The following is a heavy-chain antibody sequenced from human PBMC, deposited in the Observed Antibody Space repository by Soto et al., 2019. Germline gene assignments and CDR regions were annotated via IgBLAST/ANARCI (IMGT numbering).Heavy chain of an antibody. J-gene: IGHJ6*03. Sequence: PSETLSITCTVCGDSISSYYWGWIRQPPGKGLEWIGYIYYSGSTNYNPSLKSRVTISVDTSKNQFSLKLSSVTAADTAVYYCARGGAAAATYYYYMDVWGKGTTVTVSS. CDR3: ARGGAAAATYYYYMDV. CDR2: IYYSGST. D-gene: IGHD6-13*01. CDR1: GDSISSYY. V-gene: IGHV4-59*01.